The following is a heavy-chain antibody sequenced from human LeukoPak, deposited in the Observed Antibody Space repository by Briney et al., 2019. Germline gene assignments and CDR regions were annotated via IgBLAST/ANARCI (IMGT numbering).Heavy chain of an antibody. Sequence: SETLSLTCTVSGDSISRGNNYWTWIRQPAGKGLEWIGRISTSGNTNYNPSLKSRVTISVDTSKNQFSLKLSSVTAADTAVYYCARDSVDYYYYYYMDVWGKGTTVTVSS. CDR2: ISTSGNT. CDR1: GDSISRGNNY. J-gene: IGHJ6*03. V-gene: IGHV4-61*02. CDR3: ARDSVDYYYYYYMDV. D-gene: IGHD5/OR15-5a*01.